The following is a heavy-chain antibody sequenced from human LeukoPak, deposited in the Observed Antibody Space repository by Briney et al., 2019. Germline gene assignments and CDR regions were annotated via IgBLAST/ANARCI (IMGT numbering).Heavy chain of an antibody. J-gene: IGHJ5*02. CDR3: ARERRITAAYCGGDCYSNWFDP. D-gene: IGHD2-21*02. CDR1: GYTFTSYA. Sequence: ASVKVSCKASGYTFTSYAMHWVRQAPGQRLEWMGWINAGNGNTKYSQKFQGRVTITRDTSASTAYMELSSLRSEDTAVYYCARERRITAAYCGGDCYSNWFDPWGQGTLVTVSS. V-gene: IGHV1-3*01. CDR2: INAGNGNT.